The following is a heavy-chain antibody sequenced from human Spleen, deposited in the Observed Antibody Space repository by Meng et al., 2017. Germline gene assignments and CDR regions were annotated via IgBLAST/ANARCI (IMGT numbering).Heavy chain of an antibody. CDR3: AKDKGVYYDSMRGFDY. J-gene: IGHJ4*02. V-gene: IGHV3-13*01. CDR2: IGTAGDT. CDR1: GFTFSSYD. D-gene: IGHD3-22*01. Sequence: GGSLRLSCAASGFTFSSYDMHWVRQATGKGLEWVSPIGTAGDTYCPGSVKGRFTISRENAKNSLYLQMNSLRAEDTALYYCAKDKGVYYDSMRGFDYWGQGTLVTVSS.